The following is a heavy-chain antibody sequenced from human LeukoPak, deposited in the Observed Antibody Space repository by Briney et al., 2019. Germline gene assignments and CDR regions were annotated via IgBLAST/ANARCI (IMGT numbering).Heavy chain of an antibody. CDR3: ARDLLHVTE. CDR2: IYDTGST. D-gene: IGHD2-21*02. J-gene: IGHJ4*02. V-gene: IGHV4-59*01. Sequence: SETLSLTCTVSGGSMSGYYWSWIRQPPRKGLEWFGSIYDTGSTNYNPSLKSRVTISVDTSKNQFSLKLTSVTAADTAVYYCARDLLHVTEWGQGTLVTVSS. CDR1: GGSMSGYY.